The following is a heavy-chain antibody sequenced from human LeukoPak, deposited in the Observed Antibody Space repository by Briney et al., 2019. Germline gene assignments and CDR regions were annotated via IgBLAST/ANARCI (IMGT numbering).Heavy chain of an antibody. CDR2: ISGSGGST. Sequence: PGGSLRLSCAASGFTFSSYAMSWVRQAPGKGLEWVSAISGSGGSTYYADSVKGRFTISRDNSKNTLYLQMNSLRAEDTAVYYCAKVARGSSGDLDYFDYWGQGTLVTVSS. D-gene: IGHD1-26*01. J-gene: IGHJ4*02. CDR1: GFTFSSYA. V-gene: IGHV3-23*01. CDR3: AKVARGSSGDLDYFDY.